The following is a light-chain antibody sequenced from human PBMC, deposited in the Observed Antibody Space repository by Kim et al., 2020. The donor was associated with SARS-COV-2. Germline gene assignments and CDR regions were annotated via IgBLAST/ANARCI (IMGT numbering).Light chain of an antibody. Sequence: GQSVTISCTGTSSDVGGYNYVSWYQQHPGKAPKLMIYEVTERPSGVPDRFSGSKSGNTASLTVSGLQAEDEADYYCCSYAGSKKLVFGSGTKVTVL. CDR2: EVT. V-gene: IGLV2-8*01. J-gene: IGLJ1*01. CDR1: SSDVGGYNY. CDR3: CSYAGSKKLV.